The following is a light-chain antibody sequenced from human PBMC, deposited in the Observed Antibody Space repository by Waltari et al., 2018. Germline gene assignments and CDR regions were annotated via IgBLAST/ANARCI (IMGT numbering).Light chain of an antibody. V-gene: IGLV3-1*01. CDR3: QAWDSSTVV. CDR2: QDS. J-gene: IGLJ2*01. Sequence: SYELTQPPSVSVSPGQTASITCSGDKLGDKYACWYQQKPGQAPGLVIYQDSKRPQGIPERFSGSNAGNTATLTISGTQAMDEADYYCQAWDSSTVVFGGGTKLTVL. CDR1: KLGDKY.